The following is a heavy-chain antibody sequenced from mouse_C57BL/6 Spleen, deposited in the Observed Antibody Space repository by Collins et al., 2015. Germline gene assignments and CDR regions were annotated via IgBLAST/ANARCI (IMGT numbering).Heavy chain of an antibody. V-gene: IGHV1-54*01. CDR3: ARWDAMDY. CDR1: GYAFTNYL. J-gene: IGHJ4*01. Sequence: QVQLQQSGAELVRPGTSVKVSCKASGYAFTNYLIEWVKQRPGQGLEWIGVINPGSGGTNYNEKFKGKATLTADKSSSTAYMQLSSLTSDDSAVYFCARWDAMDYWGQGTSVTVSS. D-gene: IGHD4-1*01. CDR2: INPGSGGT.